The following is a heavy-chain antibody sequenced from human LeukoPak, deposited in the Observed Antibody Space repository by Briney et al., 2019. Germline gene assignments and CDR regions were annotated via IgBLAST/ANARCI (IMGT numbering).Heavy chain of an antibody. CDR3: AKLNYYDSSGHNSQPFDY. CDR2: ISYDGSNK. CDR1: GFTFSSYG. V-gene: IGHV3-30*18. J-gene: IGHJ4*02. Sequence: GRSLRLSCAASGFTFSSYGMHWVRQAPGKGLEWVAVISYDGSNKYYADSVKGRFTISRDNSKNTLYLQMNSLRAEDTAVYYCAKLNYYDSSGHNSQPFDYWGQGTLVTVSS. D-gene: IGHD3-22*01.